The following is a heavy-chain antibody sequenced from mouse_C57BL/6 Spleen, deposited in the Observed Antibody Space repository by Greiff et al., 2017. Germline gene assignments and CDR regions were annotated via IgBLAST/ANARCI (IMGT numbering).Heavy chain of an antibody. D-gene: IGHD1-1*01. J-gene: IGHJ1*03. CDR2: IRLKSDNYAT. Sequence: EVQLQESGGGLVQPGGSMKLSCVASGFTFSNYWMNWVRQSPEKGLEWVAQIRLKSDNYATHYAESVKGRFTISRDDSKSSVYLQMNNLRAEDTGIYYCTLYYYGSRDVWGTGTTVTVSS. CDR3: TLYYYGSRDV. V-gene: IGHV6-3*01. CDR1: GFTFSNYW.